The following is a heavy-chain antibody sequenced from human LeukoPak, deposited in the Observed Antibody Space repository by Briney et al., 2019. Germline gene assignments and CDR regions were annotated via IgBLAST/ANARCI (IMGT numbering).Heavy chain of an antibody. V-gene: IGHV4-30-4*01. D-gene: IGHD4-17*01. CDR2: IYYSGST. CDR3: TRVTTVTTSFHFDY. CDR1: GGSISSGGYY. Sequence: SQTLSLTCTVSGGSISSGGYYWSWIRQPPGEGLEWIGYIYYSGSTYYHPSLKSRVTISLDTSKNQFSLKLSSVTAADTAVYYCTRVTTVTTSFHFDYWGQGTLVTVSS. J-gene: IGHJ4*02.